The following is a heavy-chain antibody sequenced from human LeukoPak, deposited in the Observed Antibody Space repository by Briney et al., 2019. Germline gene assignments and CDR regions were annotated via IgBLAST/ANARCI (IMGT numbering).Heavy chain of an antibody. CDR1: GFTFTNYA. CDR2: ISNSGGTT. D-gene: IGHD1-14*01. V-gene: IGHV3-23*01. J-gene: IGHJ4*02. CDR3: ARGVEPLAANTLAY. Sequence: GGSLRLSCASSGFTFTNYAMNWVRQAPGKVLEWVSTISNSGGTTYYADSVQGRFTISRDNSKNTLYLEMNSLSPDDTAVYYCARGVEPLAANTLAYWGQGTLVTVSS.